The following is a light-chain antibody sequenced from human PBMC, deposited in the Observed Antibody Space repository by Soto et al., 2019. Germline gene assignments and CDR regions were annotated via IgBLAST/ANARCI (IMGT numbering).Light chain of an antibody. Sequence: EIVLTQSPATLSLSPGERATLSCRASQSVSSYLAWYQQKPGQAPRLLIYDASNRVTGIPARFSGSGSGTDFTRTISSLEPEDFAVYYCQQRSNWFTFGGGTKVEIK. CDR3: QQRSNWFT. CDR2: DAS. V-gene: IGKV3-11*01. J-gene: IGKJ4*01. CDR1: QSVSSY.